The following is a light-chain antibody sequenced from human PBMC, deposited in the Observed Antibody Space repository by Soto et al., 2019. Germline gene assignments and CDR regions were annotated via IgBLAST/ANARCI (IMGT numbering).Light chain of an antibody. Sequence: QAVVTQPPSASGTPGQRVTISCSGSSSNIGSNYVYWYQQLPGTAPKLLIYRNNQRPSGVPDRFSGSKSGTSASLAISGLRSEDEADYYCEAWDDSLSGVVFGGGTKLTVL. J-gene: IGLJ2*01. CDR1: SSNIGSNY. CDR2: RNN. V-gene: IGLV1-47*01. CDR3: EAWDDSLSGVV.